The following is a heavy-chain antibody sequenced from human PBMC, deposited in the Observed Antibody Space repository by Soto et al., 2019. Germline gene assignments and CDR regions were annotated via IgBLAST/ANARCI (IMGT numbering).Heavy chain of an antibody. CDR2: IYYSGTTT. CDR3: ARYYFDTGAYPNLFYS. CDR1: GGSINRYY. Sequence: PSETLSLTCTVAGGSINRYYWTWIRQPPEKGLEWMGYIYYSGTTTNYNPSLKSRVTISLGTSKNQFSLKLSSVTAADTAVYYCARYYFDTGAYPNLFYSRCQRTPVLVSS. V-gene: IGHV4-59*12. D-gene: IGHD3-22*01. J-gene: IGHJ5*01.